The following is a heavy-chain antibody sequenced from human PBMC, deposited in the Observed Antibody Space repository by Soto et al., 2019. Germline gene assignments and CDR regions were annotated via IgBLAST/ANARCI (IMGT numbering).Heavy chain of an antibody. V-gene: IGHV3-23*01. Sequence: PGGSLRLSCAASGFTFSSYAMSWVRQAPGKGLEWVSAISGSGGSTYYADSVKGRFTISRDNSKNTLYLQMNSLRAEDTAVYYCAKDQGFGYDSSGYIGAYNWFDPWGQGTLVTVSS. J-gene: IGHJ5*02. CDR3: AKDQGFGYDSSGYIGAYNWFDP. D-gene: IGHD3-22*01. CDR2: ISGSGGST. CDR1: GFTFSSYA.